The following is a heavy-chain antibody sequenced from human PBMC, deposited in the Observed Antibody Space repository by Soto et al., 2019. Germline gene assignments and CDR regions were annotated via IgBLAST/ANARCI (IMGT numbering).Heavy chain of an antibody. CDR1: GGSFSGYY. V-gene: IGHV4-34*01. J-gene: IGHJ6*02. CDR3: ARSRSYGSGSYYYYYGMDV. CDR2: INHSGST. D-gene: IGHD3-10*01. Sequence: ASETLSLTCAVYGGSFSGYYWSWIRQPPGKGLEWIGEINHSGSTNYNPSLKSRVTISVDTSKNQFSLKLSSVTAADTAVYYCARSRSYGSGSYYYYYGMDVWGQGTTVTVSS.